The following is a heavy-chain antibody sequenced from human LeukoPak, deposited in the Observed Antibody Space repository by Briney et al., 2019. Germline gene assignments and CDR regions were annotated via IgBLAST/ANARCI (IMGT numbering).Heavy chain of an antibody. CDR3: ARDSGSSRFDY. V-gene: IGHV3-21*01. Sequence: PGGSLRLSCAASGFTFSSYSMNWVRQAPGKGLEWVSSISSSSSYIYYADSAKGRFTISRDNAKNSLYLQMNSLRAEDTAVYCCARDSGSSRFDYWGQGTLVTVSS. CDR1: GFTFSSYS. CDR2: ISSSSSYI. D-gene: IGHD1-26*01. J-gene: IGHJ4*02.